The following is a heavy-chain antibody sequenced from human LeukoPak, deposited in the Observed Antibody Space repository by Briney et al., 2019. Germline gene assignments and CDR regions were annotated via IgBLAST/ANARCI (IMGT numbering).Heavy chain of an antibody. J-gene: IGHJ4*02. D-gene: IGHD6-13*01. CDR1: GGSISSYY. V-gene: IGHV4-59*08. Sequence: SETLSLTCTVSGGSISSYYWSWIRQPPGKGLEWIGCIYYSGSTNYNPSLKSRVTISVDTSKNQFSLKLSSVTAADTAVYYCASIIAAAGLLFDYWGQGTLVTVSS. CDR3: ASIIAAAGLLFDY. CDR2: IYYSGST.